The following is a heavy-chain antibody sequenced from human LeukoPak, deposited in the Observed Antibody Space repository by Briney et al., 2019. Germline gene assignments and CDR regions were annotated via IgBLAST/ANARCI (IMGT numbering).Heavy chain of an antibody. CDR3: ARGGNVDTAMVTPPGY. D-gene: IGHD5-18*01. V-gene: IGHV1-46*01. CDR2: INPSGGST. J-gene: IGHJ4*02. Sequence: ASVKVSCKASGYTFTSNYMHWVRQAPGQGLEWMGIINPSGGSTSYAQKFQGKVTMTRDMSTSTVYMELSSLRSEDTAVYYCARGGNVDTAMVTPPGYWGQGTLVTVSS. CDR1: GYTFTSNY.